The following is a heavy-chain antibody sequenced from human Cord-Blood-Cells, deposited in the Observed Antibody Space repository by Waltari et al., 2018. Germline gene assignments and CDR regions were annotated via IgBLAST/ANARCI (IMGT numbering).Heavy chain of an antibody. J-gene: IGHJ4*02. CDR3: ARGDGGFDY. Sequence: EVQLVESGGGLVQPGGSLRLSCAASGSTFSSYAMYWVRQAPGKGLEYVSAISSNGGSTYYANSVKGRFTISRDNSKNTLYLQMGSLRAEDMAVYYCARGDGGFDYWGQGTLVTVSS. CDR1: GSTFSSYA. CDR2: ISSNGGST. D-gene: IGHD3-16*01. V-gene: IGHV3-64*01.